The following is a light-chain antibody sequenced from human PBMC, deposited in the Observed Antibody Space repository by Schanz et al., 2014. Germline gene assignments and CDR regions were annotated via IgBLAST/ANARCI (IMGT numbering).Light chain of an antibody. CDR1: SSNIGEGYD. CDR3: CSYAGSSTSLVV. Sequence: QSVLTQPPSVSGAPGQRVTISCTGTSSNIGEGYDVHWYKQLPGTAPKLLIYDNDKRPSGVPERFSGSKSGASASLVITGLQAEDEADYYCCSYAGSSTSLVVFGGGTKLTVL. CDR2: DND. V-gene: IGLV1-40*01. J-gene: IGLJ2*01.